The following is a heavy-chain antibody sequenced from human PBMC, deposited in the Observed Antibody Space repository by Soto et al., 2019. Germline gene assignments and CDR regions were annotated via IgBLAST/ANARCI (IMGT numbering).Heavy chain of an antibody. D-gene: IGHD5-18*01. Sequence: QVQLQESGPGLVKPSQTLSLTCTVSGGSINSGGYCWSWIRQHPGKGLDWIGCISYGGSTSYNPSLKSRVTISVDTSKNQFPLKLTSVTDADTAVYYCSRGILVWGQGALITVSS. CDR2: ISYGGST. J-gene: IGHJ4*02. CDR1: GGSINSGGYC. V-gene: IGHV4-31*03. CDR3: SRGILV.